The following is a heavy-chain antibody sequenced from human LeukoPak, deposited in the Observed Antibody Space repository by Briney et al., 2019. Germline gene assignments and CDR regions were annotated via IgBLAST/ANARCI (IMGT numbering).Heavy chain of an antibody. CDR1: GGSISSYY. V-gene: IGHV4-59*01. J-gene: IGHJ4*02. D-gene: IGHD3-3*01. CDR3: ARATFWSGHNALFDY. CDR2: GHYSGST. Sequence: SETLSLTCTVSGGSISSYYWSWIRQPPGKRLEWIGYGHYSGSTNYNPSLKNRVTISVDTSKNQFSLKLSSVTAADTAVYYCARATFWSGHNALFDYWGQGTLVTVSS.